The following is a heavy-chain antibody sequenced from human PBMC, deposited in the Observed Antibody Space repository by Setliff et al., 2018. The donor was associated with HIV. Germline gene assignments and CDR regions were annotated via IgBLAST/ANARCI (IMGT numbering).Heavy chain of an antibody. Sequence: ASVKVSCKVSGYTLTELSMHWVRQGPGKGLQWMGSFDPEDGETVYAQKFQGRVTMTEGTSTDTAYMELSSLTSEDTAMYYCATWGRNNWNYFSYWGQGTLVTV. V-gene: IGHV1-24*01. D-gene: IGHD1-20*01. J-gene: IGHJ4*02. CDR1: GYTLTELS. CDR3: ATWGRNNWNYFSY. CDR2: FDPEDGET.